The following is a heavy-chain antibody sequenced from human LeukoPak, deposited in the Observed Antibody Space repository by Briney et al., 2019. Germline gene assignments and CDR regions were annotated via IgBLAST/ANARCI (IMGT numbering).Heavy chain of an antibody. CDR1: GFIFSDYY. V-gene: IGHV3-11*01. CDR2: ISNTGSAI. J-gene: IGHJ6*03. D-gene: IGHD3-10*01. CDR3: ARVLSGRGSLYDYYYYMDV. Sequence: GGSLRLSCAASGFIFSDYYMSWIRQPPGKGLEWISYISNTGSAIYYADSVKGRLTVSRDNAKNSLYLQLDSLRAEDTAVYYCARVLSGRGSLYDYYYYMDVWGKGTTVTISS.